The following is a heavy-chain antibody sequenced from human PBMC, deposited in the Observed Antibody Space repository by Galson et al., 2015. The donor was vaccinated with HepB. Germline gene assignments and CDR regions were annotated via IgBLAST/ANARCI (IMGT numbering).Heavy chain of an antibody. Sequence: LSLTCTVSGGSISSGGYYWSWIRQHPGKGLEWIGYIYYSGSTYYNPSLKSRVTISVDTSKNQFSLKLSSVTAADTAVYYCAQSSSSFFRYWGQGTLVTVSS. CDR2: IYYSGST. V-gene: IGHV4-31*03. J-gene: IGHJ4*02. CDR1: GGSISSGGYY. CDR3: AQSSSSFFRY. D-gene: IGHD6-6*01.